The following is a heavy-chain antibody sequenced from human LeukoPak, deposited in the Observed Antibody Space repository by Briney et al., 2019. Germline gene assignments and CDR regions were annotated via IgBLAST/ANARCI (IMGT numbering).Heavy chain of an antibody. CDR3: ARDSTVTTHFDY. D-gene: IGHD4-11*01. V-gene: IGHV4-61*02. CDR1: GGSISSGSYY. Sequence: SETLSLTCTVSGGSISSGSYYWSWLRQPAGKGLEWIGRIYTSGSTNYNPSLKSRVTISVDTSKNQFSLKLSSVTAADTAVYYCARDSTVTTHFDYWGQGTLVTVSS. J-gene: IGHJ4*02. CDR2: IYTSGST.